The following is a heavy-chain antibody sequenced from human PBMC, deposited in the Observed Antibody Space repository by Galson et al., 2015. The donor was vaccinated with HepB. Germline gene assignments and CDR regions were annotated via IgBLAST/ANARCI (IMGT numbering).Heavy chain of an antibody. CDR2: INSDGSST. D-gene: IGHD2-2*01. CDR3: AGAPLYQLPSDLYYYGMDV. Sequence: SLRLSCAASGFTFSSYWMHWVRQAPGKGLVWVSRINSDGSSTSYADSVRGRFTISRDNAKNTLYLQMNSLRAEDTAVYYCAGAPLYQLPSDLYYYGMDVWGQGTTVTVSS. CDR1: GFTFSSYW. J-gene: IGHJ6*02. V-gene: IGHV3-74*01.